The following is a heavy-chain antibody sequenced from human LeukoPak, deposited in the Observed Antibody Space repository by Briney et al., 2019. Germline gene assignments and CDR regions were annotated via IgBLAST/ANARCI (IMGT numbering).Heavy chain of an antibody. D-gene: IGHD3-9*01. CDR1: GYTFTSYG. V-gene: IGHV1-18*01. J-gene: IGHJ4*02. CDR2: ISAYNDNT. CDR3: ARSPVRVLRYFDWLSHLDY. Sequence: GASVKVSCKASGYTFTSYGISWVRQAPGQGLEWMGWISAYNDNTNYAQKLQGRVTMTTDTSTSTAYMELRSLRSDDTAVYYCARSPVRVLRYFDWLSHLDYWGQGTLVTVSS.